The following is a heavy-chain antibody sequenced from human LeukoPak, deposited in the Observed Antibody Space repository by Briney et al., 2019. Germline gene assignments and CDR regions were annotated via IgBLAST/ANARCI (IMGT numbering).Heavy chain of an antibody. J-gene: IGHJ4*02. V-gene: IGHV7-4-1*02. Sequence: GASVKVSCKASGYTFTSYAMNWVRQAPGQGLEWMGWINTNTGKPKYAQGFTGRFVFSLDTSVSTAYLQISSLKAEDTAVYYCAREGPTRGSGITPDYWGQGTLVTVSS. CDR2: INTNTGKP. D-gene: IGHD3-10*01. CDR3: AREGPTRGSGITPDY. CDR1: GYTFTSYA.